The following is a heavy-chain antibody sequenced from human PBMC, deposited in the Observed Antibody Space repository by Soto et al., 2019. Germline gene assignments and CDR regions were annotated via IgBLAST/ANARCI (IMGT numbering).Heavy chain of an antibody. D-gene: IGHD3-3*01. V-gene: IGHV4-39*01. J-gene: IGHJ5*02. CDR1: GGSISSSSYY. CDR2: IYYSGST. CDR3: ARGDYDFGFDP. Sequence: SETLSLTCTVSGGSISSSSYYWGWIRQPPGKGLEWIGSIYYSGSTYYNPSLKSRVTISVDTSKNQFSLKLSSVTAADTAVYYCARGDYDFGFDPWGQGTLVTAPQ.